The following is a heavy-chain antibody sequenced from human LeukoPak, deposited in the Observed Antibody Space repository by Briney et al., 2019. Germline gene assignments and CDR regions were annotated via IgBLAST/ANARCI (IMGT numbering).Heavy chain of an antibody. CDR1: GYTFTSYD. J-gene: IGHJ6*03. CDR2: MNPNSGNT. D-gene: IGHD6-19*01. V-gene: IGHV1-8*01. Sequence: ASVKVSCKASGYTFTSYDINWVRQATGQGLEWMGWMNPNSGNTGYAQKFQGRVTMTRNTSISTAYMELSSLRSEDTAVYYCARGRPRGSSGWYEVYYYYYMDVWGKGTTVTISS. CDR3: ARGRPRGSSGWYEVYYYYYMDV.